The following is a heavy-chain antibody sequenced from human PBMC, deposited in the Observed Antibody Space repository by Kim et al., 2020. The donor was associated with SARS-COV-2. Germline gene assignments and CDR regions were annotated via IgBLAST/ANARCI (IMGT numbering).Heavy chain of an antibody. Sequence: ASVKVSCKASGYTFTSYGISWVRQAPGQGLEWMGWISAYNGNTNYAQKLQGRVTMTTDTSTSTAYMELRSLRSDDTAVYYCARDQWVTAALDYYGMDVWGEGTTFTVSS. CDR1: GYTFTSYG. V-gene: IGHV1-18*01. J-gene: IGHJ6*04. D-gene: IGHD2-21*02. CDR3: ARDQWVTAALDYYGMDV. CDR2: ISAYNGNT.